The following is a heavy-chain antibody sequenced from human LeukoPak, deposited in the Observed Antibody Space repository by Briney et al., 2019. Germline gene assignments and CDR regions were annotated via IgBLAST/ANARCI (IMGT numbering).Heavy chain of an antibody. Sequence: ASVKVSCKASGYTFTGYYMHWVRQAPGQGLEWMGWINPNSGGTNYAQKFQGRVTMTRDTSISTAYMELSRLRSDDTAVYYCVRARYFDWLPQYNWFDPWGQGTLVTVSS. CDR3: VRARYFDWLPQYNWFDP. CDR2: INPNSGGT. V-gene: IGHV1-2*02. J-gene: IGHJ5*02. CDR1: GYTFTGYY. D-gene: IGHD3-9*01.